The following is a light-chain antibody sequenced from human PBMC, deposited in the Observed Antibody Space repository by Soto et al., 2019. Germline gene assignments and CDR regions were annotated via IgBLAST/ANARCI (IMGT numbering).Light chain of an antibody. CDR1: SSDVGVYNY. CDR2: DVS. V-gene: IGLV2-14*03. Sequence: QSALTQPASVSGSPGQSITISCTGTSSDVGVYNYVSWYQHLPGKAPKLMIYDVSNRPSGVSNRFSGSKSGNTASLTISGLQAEDEADYYCSSYTRSSTQVFGTGTKVTVL. CDR3: SSYTRSSTQV. J-gene: IGLJ1*01.